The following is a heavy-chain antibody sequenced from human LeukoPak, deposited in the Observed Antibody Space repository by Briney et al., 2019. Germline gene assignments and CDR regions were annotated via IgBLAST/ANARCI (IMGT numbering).Heavy chain of an antibody. CDR1: GGSISSYY. Sequence: PSETLSLTCTVSGGSISSYYWSWIRQPPGKGLEWIGYIYYSGSTNYNPSLKSRVTISVDTSKNQFSLKLSSVTAADTAVYYCARRTGSGSFNWFDPWGQGTLVTVSS. V-gene: IGHV4-59*08. CDR2: IYYSGST. J-gene: IGHJ5*02. D-gene: IGHD3-10*01. CDR3: ARRTGSGSFNWFDP.